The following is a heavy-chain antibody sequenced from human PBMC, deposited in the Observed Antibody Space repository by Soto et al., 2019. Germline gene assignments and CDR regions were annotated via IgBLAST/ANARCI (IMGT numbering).Heavy chain of an antibody. CDR3: ARDFEPAAMSYYYYYGMDV. D-gene: IGHD2-2*01. CDR2: INAGNGNT. J-gene: IGHJ6*02. V-gene: IGHV1-3*01. CDR1: GYTFTSYA. Sequence: ASLKVSCKASGYTFTSYAMHWVRQAPGQRLEWMGWINAGNGNTKYSQKFQGRVTITRDTSASTAYMELSSLRSEDTAVYYCARDFEPAAMSYYYYYGMDVWGQGTTVTVSS.